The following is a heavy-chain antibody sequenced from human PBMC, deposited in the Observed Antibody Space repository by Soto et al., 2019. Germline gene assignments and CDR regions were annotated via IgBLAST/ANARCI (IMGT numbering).Heavy chain of an antibody. J-gene: IGHJ6*02. CDR3: ARVSEAYYYHGMDV. V-gene: IGHV4-30-2*01. Sequence: PSETLSLTCGVSGGSFSTGGYSWSWIRQPPGKGLEWIGYTYHSGSTYYNPSLKSRITISIDRSKNQFSLKLSSVTAADTAVYFCARVSEAYYYHGMDVWGQGTTVTVSS. CDR1: GGSFSTGGYS. CDR2: TYHSGST.